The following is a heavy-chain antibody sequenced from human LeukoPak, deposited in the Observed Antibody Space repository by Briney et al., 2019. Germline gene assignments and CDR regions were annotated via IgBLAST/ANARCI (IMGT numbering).Heavy chain of an antibody. D-gene: IGHD2-2*01. CDR1: GFSFSSDG. Sequence: GGSLRLSCSASGFSFSSDGMSWVRQAPGKGLEWVSGILGGAGSTYYADSVKGRFTISRDNSKDTLYLQMNSLRAEDTAVYYCAHGTMYQLDYWGQGTLVTVSS. CDR3: AHGTMYQLDY. J-gene: IGHJ4*02. CDR2: ILGGAGST. V-gene: IGHV3-23*01.